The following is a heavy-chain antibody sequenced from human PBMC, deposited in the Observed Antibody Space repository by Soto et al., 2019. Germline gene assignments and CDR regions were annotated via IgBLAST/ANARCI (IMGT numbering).Heavy chain of an antibody. V-gene: IGHV1-18*04. D-gene: IGHD1-7*01. CDR2: VNSYDGTT. CDR1: GYTFTSYP. CDR3: AREYYGTTTGRDY. J-gene: IGHJ4*02. Sequence: QVQLVQSAPELQRPGDSVKVSCKTSGYTFTSYPYSWVRQAPGQGLEWKGWVNSYDGTTKVAQQFRDRITLTADKSAATVYMELRRLTSDDTAVYYCAREYYGTTTGRDYWGEGTQVAVST.